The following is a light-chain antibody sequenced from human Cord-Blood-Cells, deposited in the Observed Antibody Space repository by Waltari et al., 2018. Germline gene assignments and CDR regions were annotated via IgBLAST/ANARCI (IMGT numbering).Light chain of an antibody. J-gene: IGKJ1*01. Sequence: DIQMTQSPSTLSASVGDRVTITCRASQSISSWLAWYQQKPGKAPKLMIYDASSLESGVPASLCGSGSGTEFTLTISSLQPDDFATYYCQQYNSYSPWTFGQGTKVEIK. CDR3: QQYNSYSPWT. CDR2: DAS. V-gene: IGKV1-5*01. CDR1: QSISSW.